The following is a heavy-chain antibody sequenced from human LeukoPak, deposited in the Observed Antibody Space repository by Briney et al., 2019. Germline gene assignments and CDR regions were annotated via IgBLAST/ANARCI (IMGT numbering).Heavy chain of an antibody. D-gene: IGHD3-22*01. CDR1: GITLSNYG. V-gene: IGHV3-23*01. Sequence: GGSLRLSCVVSGITLSNYGMSWVRQAPGKGLEWVAGISGSGGGTNYADSARGRFTISRDNPKNTLYLQMNSLRAEDTAVYFCAKRGVVIRVILVGFHKEAYYFDSWGQGALVTVSS. J-gene: IGHJ4*02. CDR2: ISGSGGGT. CDR3: AKRGVVIRVILVGFHKEAYYFDS.